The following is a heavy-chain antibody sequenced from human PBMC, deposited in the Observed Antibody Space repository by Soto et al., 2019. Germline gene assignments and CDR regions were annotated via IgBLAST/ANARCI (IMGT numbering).Heavy chain of an antibody. CDR1: GDSVSSNSAA. V-gene: IGHV6-1*01. J-gene: IGHJ6*03. CDR2: TYYRPKWYI. Sequence: SQTLSLTCDISGDSVSSNSAAWNWIRQTPSRGLEWLGRTYYRPKWYINYAVSVKSRITVNPDTSKNQFSLQLNSVTPEDTAVYYCARGSWDDVTGRYYLDVWGKGTTVTVSS. CDR3: ARGSWDDVTGRYYLDV. D-gene: IGHD1-1*01.